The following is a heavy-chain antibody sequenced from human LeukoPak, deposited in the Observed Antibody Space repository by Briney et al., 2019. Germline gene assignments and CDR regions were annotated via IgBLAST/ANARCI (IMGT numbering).Heavy chain of an antibody. D-gene: IGHD6-6*01. CDR2: IKQDGSEK. V-gene: IGHV3-7*01. J-gene: IGHJ4*02. CDR3: ARLEATASSSSGAYYLDY. CDR1: GFTFSSYW. Sequence: TGGSLRLSCAASGFTFSSYWMSWVRQAPGKGLEWVANIKQDGSEKYYVDSVKGRFTISRDNAKNSLYLQMNSLRAEDTAVYYCARLEATASSSSGAYYLDYWGQGTLVTVSS.